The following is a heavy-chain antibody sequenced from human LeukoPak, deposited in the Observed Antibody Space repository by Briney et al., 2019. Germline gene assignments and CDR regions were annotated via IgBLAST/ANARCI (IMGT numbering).Heavy chain of an antibody. V-gene: IGHV3-23*01. CDR3: AKMRGQYYHSYYMDA. Sequence: GGSPRLSCAASGFIFSSYAMSWVRQAPGKGLEWVSYVGSGGSTYYSDSVKDGFTVSRANSKSTLYLQMNSLTAEDTAVYYCAKMRGQYYHSYYMDAWGKGTTVTVSS. CDR1: GFIFSSYA. J-gene: IGHJ6*03. CDR2: VGSGGST.